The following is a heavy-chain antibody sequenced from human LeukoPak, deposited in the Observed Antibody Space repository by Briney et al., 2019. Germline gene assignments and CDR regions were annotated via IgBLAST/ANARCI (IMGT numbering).Heavy chain of an antibody. Sequence: GGSLRLSCAASGFTFSSYWMSWVRQAPGKGLEWVAHIKQDGSEKYYVDSVKGRFTISRDNAKNSLYLQMNSLRAEDTAMYYCARGLDSYGPDLFDYWGQGTLVTVSS. J-gene: IGHJ4*02. D-gene: IGHD5-18*01. V-gene: IGHV3-7*01. CDR3: ARGLDSYGPDLFDY. CDR2: IKQDGSEK. CDR1: GFTFSSYW.